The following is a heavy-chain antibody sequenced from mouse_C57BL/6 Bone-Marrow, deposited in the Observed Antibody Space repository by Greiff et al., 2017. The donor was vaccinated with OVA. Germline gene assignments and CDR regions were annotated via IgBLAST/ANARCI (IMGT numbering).Heavy chain of an antibody. CDR2: IHPSDSDT. J-gene: IGHJ1*03. D-gene: IGHD3-3*01. Sequence: VQLQQPGAELVKPGASVKVSCKASGYTFTSYWMHWVKQRPGQGLEWIGRIHPSDSDTNYNQKFKGKATLTADKSSSTAYMQFSSLTSEDSAIYYCARGHRGGWYFDVWGTGTTVTVSS. CDR1: GYTFTSYW. V-gene: IGHV1-74*01. CDR3: ARGHRGGWYFDV.